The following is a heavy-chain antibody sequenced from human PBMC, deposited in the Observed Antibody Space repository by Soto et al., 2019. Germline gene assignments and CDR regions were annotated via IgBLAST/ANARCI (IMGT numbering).Heavy chain of an antibody. J-gene: IGHJ4*02. D-gene: IGHD6-19*01. CDR2: ISRGGST. CDR1: SGSISSRNW. Sequence: QVQLQESGPGLVKPSGTLSLTCAVSSGSISSRNWWSWVRQLPGKGLEWIGEISRGGSTNYNPALKSRVTISVDKSKEQFSLKLSSGTAADPAVYYCASLIAVANYWGQGTLVTVSS. V-gene: IGHV4-4*02. CDR3: ASLIAVANY.